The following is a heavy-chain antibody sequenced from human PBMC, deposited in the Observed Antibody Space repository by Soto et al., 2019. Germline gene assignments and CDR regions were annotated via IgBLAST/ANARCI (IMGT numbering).Heavy chain of an antibody. J-gene: IGHJ4*02. CDR1: GYTFTGYY. Sequence: ASVKVSCKASGYTFTGYYLHWLRRAPGQGLEWMGWINPNNGDTNYAQNFQGRVTMTRDTSISTAYMELSGLRSDDTAVYYCARVHTYYYYSGSFDYWGQGTLDTVSS. CDR2: INPNNGDT. V-gene: IGHV1-2*02. D-gene: IGHD2-15*01. CDR3: ARVHTYYYYSGSFDY.